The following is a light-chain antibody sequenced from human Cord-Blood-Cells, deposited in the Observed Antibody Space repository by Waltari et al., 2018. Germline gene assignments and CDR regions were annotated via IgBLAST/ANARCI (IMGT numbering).Light chain of an antibody. CDR2: GVS. Sequence: QSALTQPASVSGSPGQSITISCTGTSSDVGGYNYVSWYQQHPGKAPKLMIYGVSKRPSGVSNRFSGSKSGNMASLTISGLQAEDEADYYCSSYTSSSTYVFGTGTKVTVL. V-gene: IGLV2-14*01. J-gene: IGLJ1*01. CDR1: SSDVGGYNY. CDR3: SSYTSSSTYV.